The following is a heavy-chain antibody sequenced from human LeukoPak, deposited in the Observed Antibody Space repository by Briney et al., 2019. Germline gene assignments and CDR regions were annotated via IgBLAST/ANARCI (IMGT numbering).Heavy chain of an antibody. D-gene: IGHD2-2*01. Sequence: GGSLRLSCAASGFTFSSYSMNWVRQAPGKGLEWVSSISSSSSYIYYADSVKGRFTIHRDNAKNSLYLQMNSLRAEDTAVYYCARAPRDIVVVPAAIFHFDYWGQGTLVTVSS. CDR3: ARAPRDIVVVPAAIFHFDY. CDR2: ISSSSSYI. J-gene: IGHJ4*02. V-gene: IGHV3-21*01. CDR1: GFTFSSYS.